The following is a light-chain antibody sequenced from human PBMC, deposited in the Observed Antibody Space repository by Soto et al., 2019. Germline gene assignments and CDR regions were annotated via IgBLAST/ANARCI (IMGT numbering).Light chain of an antibody. CDR3: QQYNNWPPIT. J-gene: IGKJ5*01. CDR1: QSVSSN. V-gene: IGKV3-15*01. CDR2: GAF. Sequence: EIVMTQSPATLSVSPGERATLSCRPSQSVSSNLAWYQQKPGQAPRLLIYGAFTRASGIPARFSGSGSGTDFTLTISSLQSEDFAVYYCQQYNNWPPITFGQGTRLEI.